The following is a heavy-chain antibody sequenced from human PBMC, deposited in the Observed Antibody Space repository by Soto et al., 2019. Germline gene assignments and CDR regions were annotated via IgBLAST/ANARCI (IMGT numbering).Heavy chain of an antibody. J-gene: IGHJ5*02. CDR3: AREGDGSGSYYFP. V-gene: IGHV4-31*03. Sequence: PSETLSLTCTVSGGSISSGGYYWSWIRQHPGKGLEWIGYIYYSGSTYYNPSLKSRVTISVDTSKNQFSLKLSSVTAADTAVYYCAREGDGSGSYYFPWGQGTLVTVSS. CDR1: GGSISSGGYY. D-gene: IGHD3-10*01. CDR2: IYYSGST.